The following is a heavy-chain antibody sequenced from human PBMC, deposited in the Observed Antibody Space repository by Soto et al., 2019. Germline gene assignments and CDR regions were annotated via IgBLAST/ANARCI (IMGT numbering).Heavy chain of an antibody. CDR2: ISYDGSNT. J-gene: IGHJ4*02. Sequence: GGSLRLSCAASGFTSSSYAMNWVRLAPGKGLEWVALISYDGSNTYYADSVKGRFTISRDSSKSTLYLQMNSLRAADTAVYYCGRCTSTSCHLGSDYWGQGTLVTVSS. D-gene: IGHD2-2*01. V-gene: IGHV3-30-3*01. CDR3: GRCTSTSCHLGSDY. CDR1: GFTSSSYA.